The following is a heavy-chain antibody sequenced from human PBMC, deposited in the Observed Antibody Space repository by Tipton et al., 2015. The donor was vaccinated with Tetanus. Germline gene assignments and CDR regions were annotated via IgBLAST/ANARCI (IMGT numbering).Heavy chain of an antibody. CDR2: IIPIFGTA. J-gene: IGHJ6*02. V-gene: IGHV1-69*01. D-gene: IGHD2-2*01. Sequence: QLVQSGAEVKKPGSSVKVSCKASGGTFSSYAISWVRQAPGQGLEWMGGIIPIFGTANYAQKFQGRVTITADESTSTAYMERSSLRSEDPAVYYCARPIDCSSTSCYSPHGYYYYGMDVWGQGTTVTVSS. CDR1: GGTFSSYA. CDR3: ARPIDCSSTSCYSPHGYYYYGMDV.